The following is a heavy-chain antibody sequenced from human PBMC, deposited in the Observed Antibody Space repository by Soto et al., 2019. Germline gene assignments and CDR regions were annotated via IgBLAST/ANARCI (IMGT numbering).Heavy chain of an antibody. CDR3: ARGGAGDYGDYYPFDY. J-gene: IGHJ4*02. CDR1: GGTFSSYA. Sequence: QVQLVQSGAEVKKPGSSVKVSCKASGGTFSSYAINWVRQAPGQGLEWMGGIIPIFGTANYAQKFQGRVTITADESTSTAYMELSSLRSEDTAVYYCARGGAGDYGDYYPFDYWGQGTLVTVSS. CDR2: IIPIFGTA. D-gene: IGHD4-17*01. V-gene: IGHV1-69*12.